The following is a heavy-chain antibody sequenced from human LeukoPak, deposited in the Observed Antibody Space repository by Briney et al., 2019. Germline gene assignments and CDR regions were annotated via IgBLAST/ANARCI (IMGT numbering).Heavy chain of an antibody. V-gene: IGHV3-21*01. D-gene: IGHD1-26*01. CDR2: FGTRSSSI. Sequence: PGGSLRLSCTASGFTFSGYSMNWIRQAPGKGLEWVSSFGTRSSSIYHAGSVKGRFAISRDNAKNLLYLQMNSLRAEDTAVYYCARVIGGSYIDYWGQGTLVTVSS. J-gene: IGHJ4*02. CDR1: GFTFSGYS. CDR3: ARVIGGSYIDY.